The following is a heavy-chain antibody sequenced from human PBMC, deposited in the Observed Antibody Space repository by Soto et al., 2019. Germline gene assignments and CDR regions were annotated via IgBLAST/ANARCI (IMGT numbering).Heavy chain of an antibody. J-gene: IGHJ5*02. CDR3: ARELVELRNWFDP. D-gene: IGHD1-7*01. V-gene: IGHV3-21*01. CDR1: GFTLSSYS. CDR2: ISSSSSYI. Sequence: GGSLRLSCAASGFTLSSYSMNWVRQAPGKGLEWVSSISSSSSYIYYADSVKGRFTISRDNAKNSLYLQMNSLRAEDTAVYYCARELVELRNWFDPWGQGTLVTVSS.